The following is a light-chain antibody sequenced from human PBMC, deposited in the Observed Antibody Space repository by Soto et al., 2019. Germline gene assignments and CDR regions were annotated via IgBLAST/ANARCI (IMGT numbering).Light chain of an antibody. V-gene: IGKV3D-11*02. CDR1: QSVGKY. CDR3: QQRRSWQVT. CDR2: DAS. J-gene: IGKJ5*01. Sequence: EIVMTQSPATLSLSPGERATLSCRASQSVGKYLVWYQQKPGQAPRLLIYDASNRATGIPARFSGSGSGTDFTLTISSLEPEDVAVYYCQQRRSWQVTFGQGTRLET.